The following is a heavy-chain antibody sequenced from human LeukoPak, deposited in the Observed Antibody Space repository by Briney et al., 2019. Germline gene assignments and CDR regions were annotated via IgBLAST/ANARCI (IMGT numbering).Heavy chain of an antibody. CDR2: MGTAGDT. D-gene: IGHD3-10*01. CDR3: ARGTTMVRGVAWDFQH. V-gene: IGHV3-13*01. CDR1: GFTFSSYD. J-gene: IGHJ1*01. Sequence: GGSLRLSCAASGFTFSSYDMHWVRQATGKGLEWVSAMGTAGDTYYPGSVKGRFTISRENAKNSLYLQMNSLRAGDTAVYYCARGTTMVRGVAWDFQHWGQGTLVTVSS.